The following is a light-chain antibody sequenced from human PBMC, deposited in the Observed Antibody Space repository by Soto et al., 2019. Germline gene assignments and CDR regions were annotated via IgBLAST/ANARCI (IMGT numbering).Light chain of an antibody. J-gene: IGKJ2*01. V-gene: IGKV4-1*01. CDR2: WAS. Sequence: DIVMTQSPGSLAVSLGERATINCKSSQSVLYSSNNKNYLAWYQHKPGQPPKLPIYWASTRESGVTDRFSGSGSGTDFTLPISSLQAEDVAVYFCQQYYSTPPYTFGQGTKLEIK. CDR1: QSVLYSSNNKNY. CDR3: QQYYSTPPYT.